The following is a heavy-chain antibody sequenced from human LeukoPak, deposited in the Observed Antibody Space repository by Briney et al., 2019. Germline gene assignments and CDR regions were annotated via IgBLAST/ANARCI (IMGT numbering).Heavy chain of an antibody. CDR3: VNGGVAVARY. J-gene: IGHJ4*02. CDR1: GFTFSNYA. V-gene: IGHV3-64D*09. D-gene: IGHD6-19*01. CDR2: ISGTGGST. Sequence: GRSLRLSCSASGFTFSNYAMHWVRQAPGKGLKYVSAISGTGGSTYYADSVKGRFTISRDNSKNTLFLQMSSLRPEDTAVYYCVNGGVAVARYWGQGTLVTVSS.